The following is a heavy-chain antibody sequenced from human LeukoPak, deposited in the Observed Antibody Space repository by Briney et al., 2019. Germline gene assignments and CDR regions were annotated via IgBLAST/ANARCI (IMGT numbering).Heavy chain of an antibody. CDR3: ASSWNYGVGDY. Sequence: PSETLSLTCTVSGGSISSSSYYWGWIRQPPGKGLEWIGSIYHSGSTYYNPSLKSRVTVSVDTSKNQFSLKLSSVTAADTAVYYCASSWNYGVGDYWGQGTLVTVSS. CDR2: IYHSGST. D-gene: IGHD1-7*01. V-gene: IGHV4-39*07. CDR1: GGSISSSSYY. J-gene: IGHJ4*02.